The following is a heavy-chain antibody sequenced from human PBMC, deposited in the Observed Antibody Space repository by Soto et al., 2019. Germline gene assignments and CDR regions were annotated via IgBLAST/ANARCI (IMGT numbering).Heavy chain of an antibody. J-gene: IGHJ5*02. CDR3: ARGDYCSSTSCYRDLLDP. CDR2: ISGSGGST. V-gene: IGHV3-23*01. Sequence: GGSLRLSCAASGFTFSSYAMSWVRQAPGKGLEWVSAISGSGGSTYYADSVKGRFTISRDNAKNSLYLQMNSLRAEDAAVYYCARGDYCSSTSCYRDLLDPWGQGTLVTVSS. D-gene: IGHD2-2*01. CDR1: GFTFSSYA.